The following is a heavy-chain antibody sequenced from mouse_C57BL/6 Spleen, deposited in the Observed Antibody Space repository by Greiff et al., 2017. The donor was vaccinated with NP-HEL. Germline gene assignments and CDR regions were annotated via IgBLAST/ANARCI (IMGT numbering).Heavy chain of an antibody. CDR2: IYPGGGDT. CDR3: TRCYDGYPYAMDY. Sequence: QVQLQQSGAELVKPGASVKISCKASGYAFSSYWMHWVKQRPGQGLEWIGQIYPGGGDTNYNGKFKGKATLTADKSSSTAYMQLSSLTSEDSAVYFCTRCYDGYPYAMDYWGQGTSVTASS. J-gene: IGHJ4*01. V-gene: IGHV1-80*01. CDR1: GYAFSSYW. D-gene: IGHD2-3*01.